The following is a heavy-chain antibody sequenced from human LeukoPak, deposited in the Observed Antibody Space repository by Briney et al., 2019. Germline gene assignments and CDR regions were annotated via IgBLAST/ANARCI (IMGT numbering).Heavy chain of an antibody. CDR1: GFTFSSYA. Sequence: GGSLRLSCAASGFTFSSYAMSWVRQAPGKGLEWVSTVRVNGRSTFYADSVKGRFTISRDNSKNTLYLQMNSLRAEDTALYYCAKPGEASNYYFDYWGQGVLVTVSS. CDR3: AKPGEASNYYFDY. J-gene: IGHJ4*02. D-gene: IGHD2-21*01. CDR2: VRVNGRST. V-gene: IGHV3-23*01.